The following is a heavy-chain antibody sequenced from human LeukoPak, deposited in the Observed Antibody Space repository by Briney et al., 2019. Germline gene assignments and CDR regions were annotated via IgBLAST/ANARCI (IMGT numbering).Heavy chain of an antibody. D-gene: IGHD5-12*01. CDR1: GDSITGFY. V-gene: IGHV4-59*01. J-gene: IGHJ4*02. Sequence: SETLSLTCTVSGDSITGFYWSWIRQPPGKGLEWIGYIYYSGRANYNPSLKSRVTISVDTSKKQFCLNLSSVTGADTTVLYIAGAVYRNSGTGARFDYGGQGTVVTVSA. CDR3: AGAVYRNSGTGARFDY. CDR2: IYYSGRA.